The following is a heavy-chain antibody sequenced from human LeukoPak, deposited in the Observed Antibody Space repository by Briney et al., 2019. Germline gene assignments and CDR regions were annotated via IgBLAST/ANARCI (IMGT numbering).Heavy chain of an antibody. CDR3: AKGTHYDILTGYPGYSDY. V-gene: IGHV3-23*01. Sequence: GGSLRLSCAASGFTFSSYAMSWVRQAPGKGLEWVSAISGSGGSTYYADSVKGRFTISRDNSKNTLYLQMNSLRAEDTAVYYCAKGTHYDILTGYPGYSDYWGQGTLVTVSS. CDR2: ISGSGGST. D-gene: IGHD3-9*01. CDR1: GFTFSSYA. J-gene: IGHJ4*02.